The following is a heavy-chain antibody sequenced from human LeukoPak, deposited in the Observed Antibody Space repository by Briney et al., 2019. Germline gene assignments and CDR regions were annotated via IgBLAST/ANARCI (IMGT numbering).Heavy chain of an antibody. J-gene: IGHJ4*02. V-gene: IGHV4-34*01. CDR3: AREDGYNNYFDY. D-gene: IGHD5-24*01. CDR1: GGSFSGYY. CDR2: INHSGST. Sequence: PSETLSLTCAVYGGSFSGYYWSWIRQPPGKGLEWIGEINHSGSTNYNPSLKSRVTISVDTSKNQFSLKLSSVTAADTAVYYCAREDGYNNYFDYWGQGTLVTVSS.